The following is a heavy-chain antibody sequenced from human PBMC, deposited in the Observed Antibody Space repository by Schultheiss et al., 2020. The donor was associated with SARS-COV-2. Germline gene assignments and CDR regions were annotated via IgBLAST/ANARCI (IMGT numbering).Heavy chain of an antibody. CDR2: ISYDGSNK. J-gene: IGHJ4*02. CDR1: GFTFDDYA. CDR3: AKDLRVFPYYFDY. Sequence: GESLKISCAASGFTFDDYALHWVRQAPGKGLEWVAVISYDGSNKYYADSVKGRFTISRDNSKNTLYLQMNSLRAEDTAVYYCAKDLRVFPYYFDYWGQGTLVTVSS. V-gene: IGHV3-30*18. D-gene: IGHD3-10*02.